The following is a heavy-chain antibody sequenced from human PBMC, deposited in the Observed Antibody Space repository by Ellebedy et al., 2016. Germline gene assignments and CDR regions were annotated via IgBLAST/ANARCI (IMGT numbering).Heavy chain of an antibody. CDR2: IHHSGST. D-gene: IGHD4-17*01. J-gene: IGHJ4*02. V-gene: IGHV4-30-2*01. CDR1: GGSISSGAYS. Sequence: SETLSLTCAVSGGSISSGAYSWSWIRQPPGKDLEWIGYIHHSGSTYYNPSLKSRVTMSVDRPNNLFSLKVNSVTAADTAVYYCARSRGTTATTAPSDWGQGTLVTVSS. CDR3: ARSRGTTATTAPSD.